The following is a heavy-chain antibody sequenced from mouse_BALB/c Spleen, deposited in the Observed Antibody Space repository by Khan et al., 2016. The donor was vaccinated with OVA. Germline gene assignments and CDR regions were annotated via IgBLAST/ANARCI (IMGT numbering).Heavy chain of an antibody. CDR3: ARISSYWYSDV. CDR2: INTYTGEP. V-gene: IGHV9-1*02. Sequence: QIQLVQSGPELKKPGETVKISCKASGYTFTNYGMNWVKQAPGKGLKWMGWINTYTGEPTYADDFKGRFVFSLETSASTAYLQISNLNNEDMTTYYCARISSYWYSDVVGAGTRVTVSS. CDR1: GYTFTNYG. J-gene: IGHJ1*01. D-gene: IGHD6-2*01.